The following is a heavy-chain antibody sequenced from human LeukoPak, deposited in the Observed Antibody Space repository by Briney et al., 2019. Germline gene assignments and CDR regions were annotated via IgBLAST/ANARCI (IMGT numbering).Heavy chain of an antibody. V-gene: IGHV4-59*08. Sequence: SETLSLTCTVSGGSISSHYWSWIRQPPGKGLEWIGYIYYSGSTNYNPSLKSRVTISVDTSKNQFSLKLSSVTAADTAVYYCARLSGDILFDYWGQGTLVTVSS. J-gene: IGHJ4*02. CDR1: GGSISSHY. D-gene: IGHD2-15*01. CDR2: IYYSGST. CDR3: ARLSGDILFDY.